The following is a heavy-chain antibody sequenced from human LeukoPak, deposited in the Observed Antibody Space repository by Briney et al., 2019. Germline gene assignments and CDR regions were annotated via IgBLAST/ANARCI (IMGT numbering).Heavy chain of an antibody. CDR3: ARANARIVVVPAAIAY. CDR2: INPNSGGT. Sequence: ASVKVSCKASGYTFTGYYMHWVRQAPGQGLEWMGWINPNSGGTNYAQKFQGRVTMTRDTSISTAYMELSRLRSDDTAVYYCARANARIVVVPAAIAYWGQGTLVTVSS. V-gene: IGHV1-2*02. D-gene: IGHD2-2*01. CDR1: GYTFTGYY. J-gene: IGHJ4*02.